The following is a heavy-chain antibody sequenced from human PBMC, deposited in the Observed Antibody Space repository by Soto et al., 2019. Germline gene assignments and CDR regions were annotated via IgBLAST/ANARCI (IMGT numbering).Heavy chain of an antibody. CDR3: AGHALGGTLYYDFWSGYYSEDDYYGMDV. J-gene: IGHJ6*02. CDR1: GYSFTSYW. Sequence: GESLKISCKGSGYSFTSYWISWVRQMPGKGLEWMGRIDPSDSYTNYSPSFQGHVTISADKSISTAYLQWSSLKASDTAMYYCAGHALGGTLYYDFWSGYYSEDDYYGMDVWGQGTTVTVSS. V-gene: IGHV5-10-1*01. CDR2: IDPSDSYT. D-gene: IGHD3-3*01.